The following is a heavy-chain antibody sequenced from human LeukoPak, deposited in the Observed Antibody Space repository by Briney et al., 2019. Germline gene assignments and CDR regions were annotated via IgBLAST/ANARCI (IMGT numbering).Heavy chain of an antibody. Sequence: PGGSLRLSCAASGFTFSSYSMNWVRQAPGKGLEWGSYISGSSSTIYYADSVKGRFTISRDNRKITLYLQMNSLRAEDPAVYYSARGSTYYHSSGQVPFYYWGQGTLVTVSS. D-gene: IGHD3-22*01. V-gene: IGHV3-48*01. CDR2: ISGSSSTI. CDR3: ARGSTYYHSSGQVPFYY. CDR1: GFTFSSYS. J-gene: IGHJ4*02.